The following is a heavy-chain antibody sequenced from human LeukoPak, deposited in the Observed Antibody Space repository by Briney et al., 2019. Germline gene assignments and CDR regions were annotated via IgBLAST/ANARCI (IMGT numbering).Heavy chain of an antibody. CDR1: GGSISSGSYY. CDR3: ARDSNFYGHFDP. CDR2: IYYSGST. V-gene: IGHV4-61*10. Sequence: KPSQTLSLTCTVSGGSISSGSYYWSWIRQPAGKGLEWIGYIYYSGSTNCNPSLKSRVTISVDTSKNQFSLKLSSVTAADTAVYYCARDSNFYGHFDPWGQGTLVTVSS. D-gene: IGHD2/OR15-2a*01. J-gene: IGHJ5*02.